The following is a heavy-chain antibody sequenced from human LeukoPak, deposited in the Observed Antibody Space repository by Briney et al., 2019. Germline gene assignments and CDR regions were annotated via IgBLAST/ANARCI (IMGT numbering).Heavy chain of an antibody. CDR3: ARAPPLDYYDSSGYRRGAFDI. CDR2: IYSGGST. D-gene: IGHD3-22*01. J-gene: IGHJ3*02. V-gene: IGHV3-53*01. Sequence: GGSLRLSCAASGFTVSSNYMSWVRQAPGKGLEWVSVIYSGGSTYYADSVKGRFTISRDNSKNTLYLQMNSLRAEDTAVYYCARAPPLDYYDSSGYRRGAFDIWGQGTMVTVSS. CDR1: GFTVSSNY.